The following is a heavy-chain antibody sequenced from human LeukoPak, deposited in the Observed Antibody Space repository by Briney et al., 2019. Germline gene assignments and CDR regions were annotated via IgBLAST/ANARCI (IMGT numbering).Heavy chain of an antibody. CDR1: GGSISSYY. V-gene: IGHV4-59*12. Sequence: SESLSLTCTVSGGSISSYYWSWIRQPPGKGLEWIGYIYYSGSTNYNPSLKSRVTMSVDTSKNQFSLKLSSVTAADTAVYYCARDGKREPPYYDFWSGYYTPNWFDPWGQGTLVTVSS. CDR3: ARDGKREPPYYDFWSGYYTPNWFDP. CDR2: IYYSGST. D-gene: IGHD3-3*01. J-gene: IGHJ5*02.